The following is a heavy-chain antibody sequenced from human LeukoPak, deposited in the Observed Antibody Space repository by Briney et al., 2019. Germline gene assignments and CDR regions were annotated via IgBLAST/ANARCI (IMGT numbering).Heavy chain of an antibody. CDR1: GGSVNTPKSF. V-gene: IGHV4-39*07. CDR3: ARGPYYFDS. J-gene: IGHJ4*02. Sequence: PSETLSLTCSVSGGSVNTPKSFWAWIRQPPGKGLEWIGSLFYDGDTYYNSSLKSRVTISMDASKNQLSLRLSSVTAADTAVYYCARGPYYFDSWGQRTLVSVSS. CDR2: LFYDGDT.